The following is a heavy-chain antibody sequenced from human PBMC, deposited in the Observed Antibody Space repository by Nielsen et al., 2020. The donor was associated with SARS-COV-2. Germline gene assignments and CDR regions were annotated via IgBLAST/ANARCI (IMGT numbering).Heavy chain of an antibody. Sequence: WIRQPLGKGLEYVSAINANGGSTYYADSVKGRFTISRDNSKNTLYLQMSSLRAEDTAVYFCVKGIVGETITYWGQGTPVTVSS. CDR2: INANGGST. D-gene: IGHD1-26*01. V-gene: IGHV3-64D*06. J-gene: IGHJ4*02. CDR3: VKGIVGETITY.